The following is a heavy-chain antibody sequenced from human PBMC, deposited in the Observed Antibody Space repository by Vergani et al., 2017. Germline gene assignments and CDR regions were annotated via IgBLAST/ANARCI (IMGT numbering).Heavy chain of an antibody. V-gene: IGHV3-30*02. CDR1: GFTFGNFG. CDR2: IGKDGINT. Sequence: QVQLVESAGGVVQPGGSLRLSCAALGFTFGNFGMHWIRQVPGKGLEWLAYIGKDGINTRYRDAVKGRFTVSGDNSKEILYLQMDSLRSEDTELYYCAKYLRDSTDELPDSWCPGTLVIVSS. CDR3: AKYLRDSTDELPDS. D-gene: IGHD2-21*02. J-gene: IGHJ4*02.